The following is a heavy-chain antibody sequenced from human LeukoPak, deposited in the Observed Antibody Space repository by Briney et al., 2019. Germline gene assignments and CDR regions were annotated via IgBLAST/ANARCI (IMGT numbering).Heavy chain of an antibody. CDR2: IIPIIGTP. J-gene: IGHJ1*01. CDR1: GGTFNNYG. D-gene: IGHD6-19*01. CDR3: ARERDTYVAGRAAGYFQH. V-gene: IGHV1-69*11. Sequence: GASVKVSRKTSGGTFNNYGINWVRQAPGQGLEWMGRIIPIIGTPDHAQKFHGRVTISADESTSTVYMDLGSLNSEDTAMYYCARERDTYVAGRAAGYFQHWGQGTRLSASS.